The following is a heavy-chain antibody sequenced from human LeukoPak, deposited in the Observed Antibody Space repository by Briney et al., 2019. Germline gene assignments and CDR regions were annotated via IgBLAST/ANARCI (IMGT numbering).Heavy chain of an antibody. J-gene: IGHJ4*02. CDR1: GFTISSNG. CDR3: AKGPEYQLLWRGGADY. V-gene: IGHV3-30*02. D-gene: IGHD2-2*01. CDR2: IRYDGSNK. Sequence: PGGSLRLSCAASGFTISSNGMHWVRQAPGKGLEWVAFIRYDGSNKYYADSVKGRFTISRDNSKNTLYLQMNSLRAEDTAVYYCAKGPEYQLLWRGGADYWGQGTLVTVSS.